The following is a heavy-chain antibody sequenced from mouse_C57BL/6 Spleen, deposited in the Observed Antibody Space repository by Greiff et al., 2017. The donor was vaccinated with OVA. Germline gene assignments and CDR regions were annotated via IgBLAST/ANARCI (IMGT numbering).Heavy chain of an antibody. D-gene: IGHD1-1*01. CDR1: GYSITSGYY. J-gene: IGHJ4*01. CDR3: ARDGSSSYYYAMDY. Sequence: ESGPGLVKPSQSLSLTCSVPGYSITSGYYWNWIRQFPGNKLEWMGYISYDGSNNYNPSLKNRISITRDTSKNQFFLKLNSVTTEDTATYYCARDGSSSYYYAMDYWGQGTSVTVSS. CDR2: ISYDGSN. V-gene: IGHV3-6*01.